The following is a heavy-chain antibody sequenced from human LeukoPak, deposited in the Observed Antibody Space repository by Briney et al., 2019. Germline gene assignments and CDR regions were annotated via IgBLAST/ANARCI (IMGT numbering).Heavy chain of an antibody. CDR3: ASGRLRRLNY. V-gene: IGHV4-34*01. CDR1: GASVGSAGYY. J-gene: IGHJ4*02. D-gene: IGHD4-17*01. CDR2: INHSGST. Sequence: KPSETPSLTCTVSGASVGSAGYYWSWIRQPPGKGLEWIGEINHSGSTNYNPSLKSRVTISVDTSKNQFSLKLSSVTAADTAVYYCASGRLRRLNYWGQGTLVTVSS.